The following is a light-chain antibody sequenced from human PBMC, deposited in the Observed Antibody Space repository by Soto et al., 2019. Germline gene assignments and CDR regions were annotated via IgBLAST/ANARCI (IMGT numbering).Light chain of an antibody. J-gene: IGKJ1*01. CDR2: GAS. Sequence: DIQMTQSPSTLSASVGDRVTVTFRASQSISTWLAWYQQKPGKAPKLLIYGASTLESGVPSRFSGSGSGTEFTLTISSLQPDDFATYYCQQYNSPWTFGQGTKVDIK. V-gene: IGKV1-5*01. CDR1: QSISTW. CDR3: QQYNSPWT.